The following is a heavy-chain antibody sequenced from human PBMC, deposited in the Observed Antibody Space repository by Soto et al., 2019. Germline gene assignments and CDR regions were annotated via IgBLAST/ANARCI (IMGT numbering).Heavy chain of an antibody. CDR1: GGTFSSYA. D-gene: IGHD3-10*01. CDR3: ASVITMVRGYYYYGMDV. CDR2: IIPIFGTA. J-gene: IGHJ6*02. Sequence: ASVKVSCKASGGTFSSYAISWVRQAPGQGLEWMGGIIPIFGTANYAQKFQGRVTITADESTSTAYMELSSLRSEDTAVYYCASVITMVRGYYYYGMDVWGQGTTVTVSS. V-gene: IGHV1-69*13.